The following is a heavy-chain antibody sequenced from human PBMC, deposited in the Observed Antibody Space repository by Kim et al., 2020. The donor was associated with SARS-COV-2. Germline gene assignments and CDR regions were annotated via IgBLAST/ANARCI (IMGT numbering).Heavy chain of an antibody. D-gene: IGHD6-13*01. J-gene: IGHJ4*02. CDR2: ISWNSGSI. CDR1: GFTFDDYA. CDR3: AKDRQLVPRGGFDY. Sequence: GGSLRLSCAASGFTFDDYAMHWVRQAPGKGLEWVSGISWNSGSIGYADSVKGRFTISRDNAKNSLYLQMNSLRAEDTALYYCAKDRQLVPRGGFDYWGQGTLVTVSS. V-gene: IGHV3-9*01.